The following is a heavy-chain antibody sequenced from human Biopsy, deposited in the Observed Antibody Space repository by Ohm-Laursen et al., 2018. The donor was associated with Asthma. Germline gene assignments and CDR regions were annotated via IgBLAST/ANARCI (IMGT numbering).Heavy chain of an antibody. CDR2: IYYSGST. CDR1: GGSINIGDYY. Sequence: SQTLPLTCTVSGGSINIGDYYWSWIRQHPVKGLEWIGYIYYSGSTYYNPSLKSRVSISLDTSKNQLSLSLTSVTAADTAVYYCARTTYGDDGFDPWGQGTLVTVSS. CDR3: ARTTYGDDGFDP. V-gene: IGHV4-31*03. D-gene: IGHD4-17*01. J-gene: IGHJ5*02.